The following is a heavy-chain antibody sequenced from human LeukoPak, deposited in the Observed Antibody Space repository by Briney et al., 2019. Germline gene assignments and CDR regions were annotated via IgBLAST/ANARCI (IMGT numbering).Heavy chain of an antibody. CDR2: IKQDGSEK. Sequence: GGSLRLSCAASGFTFSSYWMNWVRQAPGKGLEWVANIKQDGSEKYYVDSVKGRFTISRDNAKNSLYPQMNSLRAEDTAVYYCAREHYDFWSGYPAGTFDPWGQGTLVTVSS. CDR3: AREHYDFWSGYPAGTFDP. V-gene: IGHV3-7*01. D-gene: IGHD3-3*01. CDR1: GFTFSSYW. J-gene: IGHJ5*02.